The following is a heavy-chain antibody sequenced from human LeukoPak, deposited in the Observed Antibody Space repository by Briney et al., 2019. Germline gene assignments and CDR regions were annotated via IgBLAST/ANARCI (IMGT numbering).Heavy chain of an antibody. V-gene: IGHV5-51*01. Sequence: GESLKISCKVSGYSFTSYCIGWVRQMPGKGLEWMGIIYPGDSDTRYSPSFQGQVTISADKSISTAYLQWSSLKASDTAMYYCARGPGSHSSSWIWFDPWGQGTLVTVSS. CDR3: ARGPGSHSSSWIWFDP. J-gene: IGHJ5*02. CDR1: GYSFTSYC. D-gene: IGHD6-13*01. CDR2: IYPGDSDT.